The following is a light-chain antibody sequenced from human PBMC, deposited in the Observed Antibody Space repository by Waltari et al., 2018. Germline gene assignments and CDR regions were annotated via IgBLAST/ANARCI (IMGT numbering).Light chain of an antibody. V-gene: IGKV1-5*03. CDR3: QQYSTSSLLT. CDR1: QSISSW. CDR2: KAS. Sequence: DIQMTQSPSTLSASVGDRFTITCRASQSISSWLAWYQHKSGKAPKLLIYKASILESGVPSRFSGSGSGTEFTLTISSLQPDDLATYYCQQYSTSSLLTFGGGTKVEI. J-gene: IGKJ4*01.